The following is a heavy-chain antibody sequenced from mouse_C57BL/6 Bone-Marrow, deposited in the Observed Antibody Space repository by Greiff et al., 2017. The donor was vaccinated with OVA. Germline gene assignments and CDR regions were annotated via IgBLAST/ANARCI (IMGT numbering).Heavy chain of an antibody. J-gene: IGHJ3*01. Sequence: VQLQQPGAELVRPGSSVKLSCKASGYTFTSYWMHWVKQRPKQGLEWIGNIDPSDSETHYNQKFKDKATLTVDKPSSTAYMQLSSLTSEDSAVYYCARHSSGYEFAYWGQGTLVTVSA. CDR3: ARHSSGYEFAY. CDR1: GYTFTSYW. CDR2: IDPSDSET. V-gene: IGHV1-52*01. D-gene: IGHD3-2*02.